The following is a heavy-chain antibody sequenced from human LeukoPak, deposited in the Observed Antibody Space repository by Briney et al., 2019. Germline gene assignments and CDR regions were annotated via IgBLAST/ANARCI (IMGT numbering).Heavy chain of an antibody. D-gene: IGHD6-19*01. CDR2: INTNTGNP. CDR1: GYTFTSYA. J-gene: IGHJ5*02. Sequence: ASVKVSCKASGYTFTSYAMNWVRQAPGQGLEWMGWINTNTGNPTYAQGFTGRFVFSLDTSVSTAYLQISSLKAEDTAVYYCARDQAVAGGFWFDPWGQGPLVTVSS. CDR3: ARDQAVAGGFWFDP. V-gene: IGHV7-4-1*02.